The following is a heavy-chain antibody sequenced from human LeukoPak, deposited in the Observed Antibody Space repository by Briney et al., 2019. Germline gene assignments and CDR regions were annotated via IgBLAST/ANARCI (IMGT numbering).Heavy chain of an antibody. J-gene: IGHJ4*02. CDR1: LGSIISSSYY. V-gene: IGHV4-39*01. CDR3: ARVHYYGSGSYHY. D-gene: IGHD3-10*01. CDR2: IYYCGRT. Sequence: SETLSLTCTVSLGSIISSSYYWGWIRHPPGEGLEWIGRIYYCGRTYYNPSLKSRVPISVDTSKNQCSLKLSSLNTADKAANYCARVHYYGSGSYHYWGQGTLVTVSS.